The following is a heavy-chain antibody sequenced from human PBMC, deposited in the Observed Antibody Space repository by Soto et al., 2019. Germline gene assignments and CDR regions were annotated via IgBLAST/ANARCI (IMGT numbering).Heavy chain of an antibody. V-gene: IGHV1-69*04. Sequence: SVKVSCKASGGTFSSYTIGWVRQAPGQGLDWMGRIIPILGIANYAQKFQGRVTITADKSTSTAYMELSSLRSEDTAVYYCARDGSRYYFDYWGQGTLVTVSS. CDR1: GGTFSSYT. D-gene: IGHD2-2*01. CDR2: IIPILGIA. J-gene: IGHJ4*02. CDR3: ARDGSRYYFDY.